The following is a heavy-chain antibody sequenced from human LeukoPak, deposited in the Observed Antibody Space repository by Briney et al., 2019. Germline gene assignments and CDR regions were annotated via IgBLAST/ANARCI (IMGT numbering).Heavy chain of an antibody. Sequence: GGSLRLSCAASGFTFSSYGMHWVRQAPGKGLEWVAVISYDGSNKYYADSVKGRFTISRDNSKNTLYLQMNSLRAEDTAVYYCARDEGSPYYYYGMDVWGQGTTVTVSS. CDR2: ISYDGSNK. CDR3: ARDEGSPYYYYGMDV. J-gene: IGHJ6*02. V-gene: IGHV3-30*03. CDR1: GFTFSSYG.